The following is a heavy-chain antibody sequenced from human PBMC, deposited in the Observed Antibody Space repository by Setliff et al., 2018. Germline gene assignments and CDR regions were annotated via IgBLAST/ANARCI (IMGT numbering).Heavy chain of an antibody. CDR1: GGTFTGYY. CDR3: VRERRGGHFDY. CDR2: TNGNSGVT. J-gene: IGHJ4*02. V-gene: IGHV1-2*02. Sequence: ASVKVSCKASGGTFTGYYVHWVRQAPGQGLEWMGWTNGNSGVTKYAQKFQGRVTMTADTSTNTVYMDLSSLGSEDTAVYYCVRERRGGHFDYWGQGTLVTVSS.